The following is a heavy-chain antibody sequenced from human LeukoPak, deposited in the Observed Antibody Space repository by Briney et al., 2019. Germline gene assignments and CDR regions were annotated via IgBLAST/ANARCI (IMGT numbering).Heavy chain of an antibody. J-gene: IGHJ4*02. D-gene: IGHD6-13*01. Sequence: PSETLSLTCGVYGGSFSGPYWSWIRQPPGKGLEWIGEINHSGSTSYNPSLKSRVTISLDTSKNQFSLKPSSVNAADTAVYYCASDSYNSIFYYWGQGTLVTVSS. CDR1: GGSFSGPY. CDR3: ASDSYNSIFYY. V-gene: IGHV4-34*01. CDR2: INHSGST.